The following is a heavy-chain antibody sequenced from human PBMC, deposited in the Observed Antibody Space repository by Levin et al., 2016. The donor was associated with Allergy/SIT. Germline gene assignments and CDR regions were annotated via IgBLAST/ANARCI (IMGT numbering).Heavy chain of an antibody. CDR3: ARASGSYYVDY. V-gene: IGHV3-30*04. CDR1: GFTFSSYA. J-gene: IGHJ4*02. D-gene: IGHD1-26*01. CDR2: ISYDGSNK. Sequence: GESLKISCAASGFTFSSYAMHWVRQAPGKGLEWVAVISYDGSNKYYADSVKGRFTISRDNSKNTLYLQMNSLRAEDTAVYYCARASGSYYVDYWGQGTLVTVSS.